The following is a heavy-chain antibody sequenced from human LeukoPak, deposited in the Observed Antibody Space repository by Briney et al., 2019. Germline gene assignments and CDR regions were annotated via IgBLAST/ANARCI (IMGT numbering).Heavy chain of an antibody. V-gene: IGHV3-33*01. D-gene: IGHD3-10*01. CDR3: ARDGGNFDSGTAHCDL. CDR2: IWYDGSKK. Sequence: SGPSLRLSCAASGFTFSTFGFHWVRQAPGKGLEWVAVIWYDGSKKYYTESVKGRFTISRDDSKNTRYLQLDSLRAEDTAVYHCARDGGNFDSGTAHCDLWGQGNLVPVPS. J-gene: IGHJ5*02. CDR1: GFTFSTFG.